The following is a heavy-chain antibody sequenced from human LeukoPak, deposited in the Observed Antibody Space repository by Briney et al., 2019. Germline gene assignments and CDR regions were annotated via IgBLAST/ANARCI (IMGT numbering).Heavy chain of an antibody. CDR3: ARRTGYSSSWDIYYYYYMDV. CDR1: GFTFSSYW. J-gene: IGHJ6*03. CDR2: ISSSGSTI. Sequence: GGSLRLSCAASGFTFSSYWMSWVRQAPGKGLEWVSYISSSGSTIYYADSVKGRFTISRDNAKNSLYLQMNSLRAEDTAVYYCARRTGYSSSWDIYYYYYMDVWGKGTTVTISS. V-gene: IGHV3-48*04. D-gene: IGHD6-13*01.